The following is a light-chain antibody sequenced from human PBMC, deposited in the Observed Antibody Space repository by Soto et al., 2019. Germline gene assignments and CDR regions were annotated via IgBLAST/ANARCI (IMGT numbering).Light chain of an antibody. CDR3: QQYNNWPRT. J-gene: IGKJ1*01. CDR2: DVS. CDR1: QGISSY. V-gene: IGKV1-8*01. Sequence: AIRMTQSPSSLSASTGDRVTITCRASQGISSYLAWYQQKPGKAPKLLIYDVSSLQSGVPSRFSDSGSGTEFTLTISSLQPDDFAVYYCQQYNNWPRTFGQGTKVDIK.